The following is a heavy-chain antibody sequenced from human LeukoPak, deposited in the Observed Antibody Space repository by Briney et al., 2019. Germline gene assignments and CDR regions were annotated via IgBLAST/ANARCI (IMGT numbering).Heavy chain of an antibody. CDR1: GFTFSSYG. CDR3: AKDLATTAPGGYFDY. J-gene: IGHJ4*02. D-gene: IGHD4-11*01. Sequence: PGGSLRLSCAASGFTFSSYGMHWVRQAPGKGLEWVAFIRYDGSNKYYADSVKGRLTISRDNSKNTLYLQMNSLRAEDTAVYYCAKDLATTAPGGYFDYWGQGTLVTVSS. CDR2: IRYDGSNK. V-gene: IGHV3-30*02.